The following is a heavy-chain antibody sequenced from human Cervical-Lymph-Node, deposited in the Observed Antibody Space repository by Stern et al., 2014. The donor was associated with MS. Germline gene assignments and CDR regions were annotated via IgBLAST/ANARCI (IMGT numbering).Heavy chain of an antibody. CDR3: ARQRYFDY. Sequence: EVQLVESGPEVKRPGESLKISCQASGYTFTSYWIGWVRQMPGKGLEWIAIICPGGSDIRYSPSSQGQVTISADKSSSTAYLQWNNLKASDTAIYYCARQRYFDYWGQGTLVTVSS. V-gene: IGHV5-51*01. CDR1: GYTFTSYW. CDR2: ICPGGSDI. J-gene: IGHJ4*02.